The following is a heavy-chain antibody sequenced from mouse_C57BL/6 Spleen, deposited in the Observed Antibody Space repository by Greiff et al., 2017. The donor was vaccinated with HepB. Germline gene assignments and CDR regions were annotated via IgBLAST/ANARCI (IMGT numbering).Heavy chain of an antibody. J-gene: IGHJ4*01. Sequence: VMLVESGPELVKPGASVKISCKASGYAFSSSWMNWVKQRPGKGLEWIGRIYPGDGDTNYNGKFKGKATLTADKSSSTAYMQLSSLTSEDSAVYFCARDDYGMDYWGQGTSVTVSS. CDR3: ARDDYGMDY. V-gene: IGHV1-82*01. CDR1: GYAFSSSW. D-gene: IGHD2-4*01. CDR2: IYPGDGDT.